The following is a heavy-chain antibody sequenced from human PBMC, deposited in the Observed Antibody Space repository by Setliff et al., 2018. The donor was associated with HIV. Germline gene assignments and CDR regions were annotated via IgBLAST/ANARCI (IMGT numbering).Heavy chain of an antibody. J-gene: IGHJ6*03. V-gene: IGHV1-2*02. Sequence: ASVKLSCKASGYTFTGYYMHWVRQAPGQGLEWMGWINPNSGGTNYAQKFQGRVTMTRDTSISTAYMELSRLRSDDTAVYYCARVGRNFVATMSADCYYYMDVRGKGTTVTVSS. CDR2: INPNSGGT. CDR1: GYTFTGYY. CDR3: ARVGRNFVATMSADCYYYMDV. D-gene: IGHD5-12*01.